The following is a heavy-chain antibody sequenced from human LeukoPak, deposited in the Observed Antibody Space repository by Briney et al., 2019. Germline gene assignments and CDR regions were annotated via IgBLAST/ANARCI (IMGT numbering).Heavy chain of an antibody. CDR3: ARTYCSNGVCTRKAFDI. Sequence: GSLRPSCATSGFTFSTYSMNWVRQAPGKGPEWVSYITSSSSTIYYADSVKGRFTISRDNAKSSLYLQMNSLRAEDTAVYYCARTYCSNGVCTRKAFDIWGQGTMVTVSS. CDR1: GFTFSTYS. J-gene: IGHJ3*02. V-gene: IGHV3-48*01. CDR2: ITSSSSTI. D-gene: IGHD2-8*01.